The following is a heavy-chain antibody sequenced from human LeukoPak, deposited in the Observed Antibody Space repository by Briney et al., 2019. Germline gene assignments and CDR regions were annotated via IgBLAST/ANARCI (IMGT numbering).Heavy chain of an antibody. D-gene: IGHD3-22*01. J-gene: IGHJ4*02. CDR1: EYSFTSYW. CDR3: ARRHYYYDRSGFYYYFDT. Sequence: GESLKISCKASEYSFTSYWIGWVRQMPGKGLEWVGNIQPGNPEIRYSPSFQGQVTLSADKSISTAYLQWSSLEASDTAMYYCARRHYYYDRSGFYYYFDTWGQGTQVTVSS. V-gene: IGHV5-51*01. CDR2: IQPGNPEI.